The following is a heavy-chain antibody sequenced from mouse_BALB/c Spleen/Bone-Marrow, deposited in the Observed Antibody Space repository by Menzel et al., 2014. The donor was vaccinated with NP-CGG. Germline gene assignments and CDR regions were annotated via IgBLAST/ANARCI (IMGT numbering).Heavy chain of an antibody. CDR3: ARYYRSDYFALDY. D-gene: IGHD2-14*01. V-gene: IGHV1-80*01. J-gene: IGHJ4*01. Sequence: QVQLQQSGAELVRPGSSVKISCKASGYAFSSYWMNWVKQRPGQGLEWIGQIYPGDGDTNYIGKFKGKATLTADKSSSTAYMQLSSLTSEDSAVYFCARYYRSDYFALDYWGQGTSVTVSS. CDR1: GYAFSSYW. CDR2: IYPGDGDT.